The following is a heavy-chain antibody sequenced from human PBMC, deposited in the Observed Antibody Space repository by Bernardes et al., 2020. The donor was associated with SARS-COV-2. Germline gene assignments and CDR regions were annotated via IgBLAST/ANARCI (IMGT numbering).Heavy chain of an antibody. V-gene: IGHV3-23*01. D-gene: IGHD3-3*01. CDR3: AKREYYDCWSGPIYY. CDR1: GFTFSSYA. J-gene: IGHJ4*02. Sequence: GGSLRLSCAASGFTFSSYAMNWVRQAPGKGLEWVSAISGSGGSTYYADSVRGRFTISRDNSKNTLYLQMNSQRAEDTAVYYCAKREYYDCWSGPIYYWGQGTLVTVSS. CDR2: ISGSGGST.